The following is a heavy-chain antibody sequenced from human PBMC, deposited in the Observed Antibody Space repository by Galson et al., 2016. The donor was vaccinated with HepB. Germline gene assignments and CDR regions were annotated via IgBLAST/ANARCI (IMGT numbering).Heavy chain of an antibody. CDR2: ISDVGAGT. J-gene: IGHJ5*02. D-gene: IGHD3-3*01. CDR1: GFTLSSNA. CDR3: AKFMPGTSGFLEWLPTWFDP. V-gene: IGHV3-23*01. Sequence: SLRLSCAASGFTLSSNAMSWVRQAPGKGLDWVSTISDVGAGTYYADSVKGRFTISRDNSKNTLYLQMNSLRAEDTAVYYCAKFMPGTSGFLEWLPTWFDPWGQGTLVTVSS.